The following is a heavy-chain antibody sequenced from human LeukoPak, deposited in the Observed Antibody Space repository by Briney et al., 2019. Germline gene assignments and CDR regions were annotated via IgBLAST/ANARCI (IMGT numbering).Heavy chain of an antibody. V-gene: IGHV1-2*02. Sequence: GASVKVSCKASGYTFTGYYMHWVRQAHGQGLEWMGWINPNSGGTNYAQKFQGRVTMTRDTSISTAYMELSRLRSDDTAVYYCARVPLEWELLGLDYWGQGTLVTVSS. D-gene: IGHD1-26*01. CDR2: INPNSGGT. CDR3: ARVPLEWELLGLDY. J-gene: IGHJ4*02. CDR1: GYTFTGYY.